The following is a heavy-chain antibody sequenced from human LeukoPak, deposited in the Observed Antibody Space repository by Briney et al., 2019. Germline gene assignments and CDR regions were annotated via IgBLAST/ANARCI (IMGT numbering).Heavy chain of an antibody. CDR3: ARHRGHYNAHDAFDI. Sequence: GSLRLSCAASGFTFSSYSMNWVRQAPGKGLEWIGYIYYSGSTTYNPSLRSRVTISVDTSKDLFSLRLTSVTAADTALYYCARHRGHYNAHDAFDIWGQGTWVAVSS. CDR2: IYYSGST. CDR1: GFTFSSYS. D-gene: IGHD3-9*01. J-gene: IGHJ3*02. V-gene: IGHV4-59*08.